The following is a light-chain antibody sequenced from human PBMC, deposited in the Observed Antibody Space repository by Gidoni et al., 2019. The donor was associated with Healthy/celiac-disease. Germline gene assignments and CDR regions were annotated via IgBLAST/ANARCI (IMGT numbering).Light chain of an antibody. CDR2: EDN. CDR1: SGSIASNY. J-gene: IGLJ3*02. Sequence: NFMLTQPPSASVSPGRTVTIACTRSSGSIASNYVQWYQQRPGSTPTTVIYEDNQRPSGVPDRFSGSIDSSSNSASLTISGLKTEDEADYYCQSYDSSNQRVFGGGTKLTVL. V-gene: IGLV6-57*01. CDR3: QSYDSSNQRV.